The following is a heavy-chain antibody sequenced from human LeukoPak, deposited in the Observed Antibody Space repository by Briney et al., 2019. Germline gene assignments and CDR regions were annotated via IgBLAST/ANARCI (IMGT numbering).Heavy chain of an antibody. V-gene: IGHV3-23*01. J-gene: IGHJ4*02. Sequence: GGSLRLSCVVSEFTFSSYAMTWVRQAPGKGLEWVSAISGSGGSTYYADSVKGRFTLSSDISKDMLYLQMNSLRADDTAIYYCARRGSRYHFDYWGQGTLVTVSS. CDR1: EFTFSSYA. CDR3: ARRGSRYHFDY. CDR2: ISGSGGST. D-gene: IGHD6-13*01.